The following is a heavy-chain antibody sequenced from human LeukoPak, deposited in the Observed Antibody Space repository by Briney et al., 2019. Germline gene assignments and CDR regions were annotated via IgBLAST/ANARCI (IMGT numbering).Heavy chain of an antibody. J-gene: IGHJ4*02. CDR1: GGSISSYY. V-gene: IGHV4-4*07. CDR2: FYTSGSS. D-gene: IGHD4-17*01. CDR3: ARDSNGDRSFDY. Sequence: SETPSLICNVSGGSISSYYWSWIRQPAGKGLEWIGRFYTSGSSNYNPSLKSRVTMSVDTSKNQFSLNLSSVIAADTAVYYCARDSNGDRSFDYWGQGTLVTVSP.